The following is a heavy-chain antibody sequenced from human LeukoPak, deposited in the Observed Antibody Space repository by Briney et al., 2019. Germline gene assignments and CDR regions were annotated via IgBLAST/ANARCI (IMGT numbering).Heavy chain of an antibody. CDR2: IIPIFGTA. J-gene: IGHJ4*02. CDR1: GGTFSSYA. Sequence: SVKVSCKASGGTFSSYAISWVRQAPGQGLEWMGGIIPIFGTANYAQKFQGRVTITADESTSTAYMELSSLRSDDTAVYYCARVSVGVNHLDSWGQGTLVTVSS. CDR3: ARVSVGVNHLDS. D-gene: IGHD1-26*01. V-gene: IGHV1-69*13.